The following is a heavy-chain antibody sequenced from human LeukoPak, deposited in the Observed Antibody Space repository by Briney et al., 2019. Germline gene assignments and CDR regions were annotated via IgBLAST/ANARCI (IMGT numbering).Heavy chain of an antibody. J-gene: IGHJ4*02. CDR2: IYYSGNT. CDR3: ARDQSGRVDY. Sequence: SETLSLTCAVYGGSFSGYYWSWIRQHPGKGLEWIGYIYYSGNTYYNPSLKSRVTISVDTSKNQFSLKLSSVTAADTAVYYCARDQSGRVDYWGQGTLVTVSS. D-gene: IGHD1-26*01. CDR1: GGSFSGYY. V-gene: IGHV4-31*11.